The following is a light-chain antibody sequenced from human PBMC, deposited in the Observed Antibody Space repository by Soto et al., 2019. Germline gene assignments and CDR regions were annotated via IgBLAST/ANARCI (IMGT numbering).Light chain of an antibody. Sequence: EIVFTQSPATLSWWLGARAPLAVRASQSVSSSYLAWYQQKPGQAPRLLIYGASSRATGIPDRFSGSGSGTDFTPTISRLEPEDFAVYYCQQYDNSPWTFGQGTKVDIK. V-gene: IGKV3-20*01. CDR3: QQYDNSPWT. CDR2: GAS. CDR1: QSVSSSY. J-gene: IGKJ1*01.